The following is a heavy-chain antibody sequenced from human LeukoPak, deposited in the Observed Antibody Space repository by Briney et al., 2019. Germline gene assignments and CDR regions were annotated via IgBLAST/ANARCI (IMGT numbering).Heavy chain of an antibody. D-gene: IGHD5-18*01. CDR2: IYYSGST. J-gene: IGHJ6*04. CDR3: ARDPGGYSYASWDYYYYGMDV. V-gene: IGHV4-59*01. CDR1: GGSISSYY. Sequence: PSETLSLTCTVSGGSISSYYWSWIRQPPGKGPEWIGYIYYSGSTNYNPSLKSRVTISVDTSKNQFSLKLSSVTAADTAVYYCARDPGGYSYASWDYYYYGMDVWGKGTTVTVSS.